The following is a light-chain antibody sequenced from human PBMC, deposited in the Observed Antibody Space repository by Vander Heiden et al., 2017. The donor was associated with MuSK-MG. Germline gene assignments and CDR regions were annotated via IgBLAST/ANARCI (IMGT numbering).Light chain of an antibody. Sequence: DIQMTQSPSTLSASVGDRVTITCRASQSISPWLAWIHPKPGKAPKLLIYKASTLESGVPSRFSGSGSGTEFTLTITSLQPDDFATYYCQQYSSYWTFGQGTKVEIK. CDR1: QSISPW. J-gene: IGKJ1*01. V-gene: IGKV1-5*03. CDR3: QQYSSYWT. CDR2: KAS.